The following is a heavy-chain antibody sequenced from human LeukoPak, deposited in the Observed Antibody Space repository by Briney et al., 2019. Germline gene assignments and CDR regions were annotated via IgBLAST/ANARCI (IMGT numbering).Heavy chain of an antibody. J-gene: IGHJ4*02. CDR3: ARVEIRADFDF. V-gene: IGHV3-7*01. Sequence: GGSLRLSCTASGFTFSRSGMAWIRQAPGKGLEWVANIEPDARGKYYVDIVKGRFTVSRDNTKNTVSLQMNSLRIEDTAVYYCARVEIRADFDFWGQGVLVTVSS. CDR2: IEPDARGK. CDR1: GFTFSRSG.